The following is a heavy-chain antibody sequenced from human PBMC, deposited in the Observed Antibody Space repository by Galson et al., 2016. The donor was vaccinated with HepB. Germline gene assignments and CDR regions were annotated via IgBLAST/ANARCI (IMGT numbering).Heavy chain of an antibody. Sequence: SVKVSCKASGYTFSSYDIYWVRQATGQGLEWMGWMNPNSGDTGYAKKFQGRVSMTRHTSRSTAYMELSSLRSEDTAVYYCASGGWYFDLWGRGTLVTVYS. J-gene: IGHJ2*01. V-gene: IGHV1-8*01. CDR2: MNPNSGDT. CDR3: ASGGWYFDL. CDR1: GYTFSSYD.